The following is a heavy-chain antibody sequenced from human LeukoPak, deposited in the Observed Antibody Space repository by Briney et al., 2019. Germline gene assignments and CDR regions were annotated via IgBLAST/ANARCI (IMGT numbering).Heavy chain of an antibody. D-gene: IGHD3/OR15-3a*01. Sequence: NPSETLSLTCAVYGGSFSGYYWSWIRQPPGKGLEWLGEINHSGSTNYNPSLKSRVTISVDTSKNQFSLKLSSVTAADTADYCCARAQGNGLIDFWGQGTLVTVSS. CDR2: INHSGST. CDR3: ARAQGNGLIDF. V-gene: IGHV4-34*01. CDR1: GGSFSGYY. J-gene: IGHJ4*02.